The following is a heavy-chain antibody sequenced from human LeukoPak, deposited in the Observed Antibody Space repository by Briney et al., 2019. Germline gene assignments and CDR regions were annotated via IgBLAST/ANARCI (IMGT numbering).Heavy chain of an antibody. Sequence: PGGSLRLSCAASGFTFSSYAMHWVRQAPGKGLEWVAVISYDGSNKYYADSVKGRFTISRDNSKNTLYLQMNSLRAEDTAVYYCARGKSGQWSERRAFDIWGQGTMVTVSS. V-gene: IGHV3-30*01. CDR3: ARGKSGQWSERRAFDI. J-gene: IGHJ3*02. CDR1: GFTFSSYA. D-gene: IGHD6-25*01. CDR2: ISYDGSNK.